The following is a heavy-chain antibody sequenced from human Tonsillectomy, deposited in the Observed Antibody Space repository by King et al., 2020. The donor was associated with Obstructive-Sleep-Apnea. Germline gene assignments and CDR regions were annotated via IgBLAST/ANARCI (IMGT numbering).Heavy chain of an antibody. CDR2: IYFSWST. D-gene: IGHD6-19*01. Sequence: QVQLQESGPGLVKHSETLSLTCTVSGGSISSYYWSWIRQPPWKGLEWIGYIYFSWSTNYNPSLKSRVTISVDTPKNQFSLKLSSVTAADTAVYYCARGNSGCSQSPDYWGQGTLVTVSS. J-gene: IGHJ4*02. CDR3: ARGNSGCSQSPDY. V-gene: IGHV4-59*01. CDR1: GGSISSYY.